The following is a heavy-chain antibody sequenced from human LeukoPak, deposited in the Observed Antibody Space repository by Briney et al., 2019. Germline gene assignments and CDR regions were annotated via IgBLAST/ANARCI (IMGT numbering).Heavy chain of an antibody. CDR3: ASSRSRDFWSGYYSYYFDY. V-gene: IGHV1-69*02. CDR1: GGTFSSYT. J-gene: IGHJ4*02. CDR2: IIPILGIA. D-gene: IGHD3-3*01. Sequence: SVKVSCKASGGTFSSYTISWARQAPGQGLEWMGRIIPILGIANYAQKFQGRVTITADKSTSTAYMELSRLRSEDTAVYYCASSRSRDFWSGYYSYYFDYWGQGTLVTVSS.